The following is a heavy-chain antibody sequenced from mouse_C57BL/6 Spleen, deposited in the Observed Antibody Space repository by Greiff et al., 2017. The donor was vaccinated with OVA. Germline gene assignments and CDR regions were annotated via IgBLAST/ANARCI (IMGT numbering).Heavy chain of an antibody. J-gene: IGHJ2*01. Sequence: QVQLQQSGPELVKPGASVKISCKASGYAFSSSWMNWVKQRPGKGLEWIGRIYPGDGDTNYNGKFKGKATLTADKSSSTAYMQLSSLTSEDSAVYCCARSPSGKGLDYWGQGTTLTVSS. CDR3: ARSPSGKGLDY. V-gene: IGHV1-82*01. CDR1: GYAFSSSW. CDR2: IYPGDGDT. D-gene: IGHD4-1*01.